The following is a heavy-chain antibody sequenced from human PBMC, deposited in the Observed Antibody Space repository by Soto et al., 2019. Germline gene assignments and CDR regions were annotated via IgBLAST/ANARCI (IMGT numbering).Heavy chain of an antibody. J-gene: IGHJ4*02. Sequence: EVQLVQSGGGLVQPGGSLRLSCVASGVTSQDYFMDWVRQAPGKGLEWVGRVRNNARSYTTDYAASVKGRFTISRDDSKNSVFLQMNSLRPEDTAVYYCATDRSWTYDYWGQGTLVHVSS. CDR1: GVTSQDYF. CDR3: ATDRSWTYDY. V-gene: IGHV3-72*01. D-gene: IGHD3-10*01. CDR2: VRNNARSYTT.